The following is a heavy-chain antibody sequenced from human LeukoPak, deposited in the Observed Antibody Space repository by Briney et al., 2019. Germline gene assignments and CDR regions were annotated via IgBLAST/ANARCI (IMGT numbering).Heavy chain of an antibody. J-gene: IGHJ4*02. V-gene: IGHV4-39*07. CDR3: ARVGMDTAMVIGFDY. Sequence: SETLSLTCTVSGGSISSYYWGWIRQPPGKGLEWIGSIYYSGSTYYNPSLKSRVTISVDTSKNQFSLKLSSVTAADTAVYYCARVGMDTAMVIGFDYWGQGTLVTVSS. CDR1: GGSISSYY. D-gene: IGHD5-18*01. CDR2: IYYSGST.